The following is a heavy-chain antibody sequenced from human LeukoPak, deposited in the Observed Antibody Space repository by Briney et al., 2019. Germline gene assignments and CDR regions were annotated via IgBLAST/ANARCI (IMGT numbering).Heavy chain of an antibody. J-gene: IGHJ3*02. V-gene: IGHV4-30-4*01. D-gene: IGHD2/OR15-2a*01. Sequence: PSETLSLTCTVSGGSISSGDYYWSWIRQPPGKGLEWIGYIYYSGSTYYNPSLKSRVTISVDTSKNQFSLKLSSVTAADTAVYYCARVSDPGAFDIWGQGTKVTVSS. CDR1: GGSISSGDYY. CDR3: ARVSDPGAFDI. CDR2: IYYSGST.